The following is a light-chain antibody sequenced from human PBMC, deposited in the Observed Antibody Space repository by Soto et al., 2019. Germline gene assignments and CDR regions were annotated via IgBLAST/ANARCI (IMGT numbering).Light chain of an antibody. CDR3: QQYNNWPRT. CDR1: QSVSSN. CDR2: GAT. V-gene: IGKV3-15*01. Sequence: IVMTQSPATLSVSPGERATVSSRASQSVSSNLACYQQKPGQAPRLLIHGATTSATGIPARFSGSGSGTEFTLTISSLQSEDFSVYYCQQYNNWPRTFGQGTKVDIK. J-gene: IGKJ1*01.